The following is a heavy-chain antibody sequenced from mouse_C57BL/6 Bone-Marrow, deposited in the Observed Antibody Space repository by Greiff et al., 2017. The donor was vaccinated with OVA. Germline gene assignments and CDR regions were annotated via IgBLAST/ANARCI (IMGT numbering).Heavy chain of an antibody. Sequence: QVQLQQSGAELVRPGTSVKMSCKASGYTFTNYWIGWAKQRPGHGLEWIGDIYPGGGYTNYNEKFKGKATLTADKSSSTAYMQFSSLTSEDSAIYYCARRGVYDGYLYYAMDYWGQGTSGTVSS. J-gene: IGHJ4*01. CDR1: GYTFTNYW. V-gene: IGHV1-63*01. CDR3: ARRGVYDGYLYYAMDY. CDR2: IYPGGGYT. D-gene: IGHD2-3*01.